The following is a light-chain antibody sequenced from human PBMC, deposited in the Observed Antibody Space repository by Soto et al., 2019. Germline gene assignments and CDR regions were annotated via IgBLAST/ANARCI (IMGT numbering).Light chain of an antibody. CDR1: QSVSSNY. Sequence: EVVLTQSPGTLSLSPGESATLSCRASQSVSSNYLAWYQQKPGQAPRLLIYGVSPRATGIPDRFSGSGSGTDFSLTISRLEPEDFALYYCQQYFTSPLTFGGGTKVEIK. J-gene: IGKJ4*01. CDR2: GVS. V-gene: IGKV3-20*01. CDR3: QQYFTSPLT.